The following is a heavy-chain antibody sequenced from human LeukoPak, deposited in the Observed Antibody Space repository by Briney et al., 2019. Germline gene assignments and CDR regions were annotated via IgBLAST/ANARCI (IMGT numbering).Heavy chain of an antibody. CDR3: AREVTPYY. CDR2: ISYDGSNK. V-gene: IGHV3-30*04. J-gene: IGHJ4*02. CDR1: GFTFSSYA. D-gene: IGHD4-23*01. Sequence: GGSLRLSCAASGFTFSSYAMHWVRQAPGKGLEWVAVISYDGSNKYYADSVKGRFTISRDNAKNSLFLQMNSLRAEDTAVYYCAREVTPYYWGQGTLVTVSS.